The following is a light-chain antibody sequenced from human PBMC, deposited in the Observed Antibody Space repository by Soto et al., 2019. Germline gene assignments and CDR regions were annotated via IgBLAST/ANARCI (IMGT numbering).Light chain of an antibody. J-gene: IGLJ2*01. CDR1: SSDVGGYNF. CDR2: DVS. V-gene: IGLV2-14*01. CDR3: SSYTSTGTLVV. Sequence: QSVLTQHASVSGSPGQSITISCTGTSSDVGGYNFVSWYQQHPGKAPKLMIYDVSNRPSGVSNRFSGSKSGNTASLTISGLQAEDEADYYCSSYTSTGTLVVFGGGTKVTVL.